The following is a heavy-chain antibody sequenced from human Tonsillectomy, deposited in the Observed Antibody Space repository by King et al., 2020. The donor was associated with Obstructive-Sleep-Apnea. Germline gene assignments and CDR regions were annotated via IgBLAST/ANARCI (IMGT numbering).Heavy chain of an antibody. Sequence: VQLVESGGGVVQPGRSLRLSCAASGFTFSSYAMHWVRQAPGKGLEWVAVISYDGSNKYYADSVKGRFTISRDNSKNTLYLQMNSLRAEDTAVYYCARDKTYGSGSHYYYYYGMDVWGQGTTVTVSS. V-gene: IGHV3-30-3*01. CDR1: GFTFSSYA. J-gene: IGHJ6*02. CDR3: ARDKTYGSGSHYYYYYGMDV. CDR2: ISYDGSNK. D-gene: IGHD3-10*01.